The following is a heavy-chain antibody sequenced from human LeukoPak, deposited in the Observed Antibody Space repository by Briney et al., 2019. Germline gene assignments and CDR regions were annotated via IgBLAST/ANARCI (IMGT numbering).Heavy chain of an antibody. CDR3: AKAYCSSTSCPGFRYYYYGMDV. CDR1: GFTFDDYA. D-gene: IGHD2-2*01. V-gene: IGHV3-9*01. Sequence: GRSLRLSCAASGFTFDDYAMHWVRQAPGKGLEWVSGISWNSGSIGYAVYVKGRFTISRDNAKNSLYLQMNSLRAEDTALYYCAKAYCSSTSCPGFRYYYYGMDVWGQGTTVTVSS. J-gene: IGHJ6*02. CDR2: ISWNSGSI.